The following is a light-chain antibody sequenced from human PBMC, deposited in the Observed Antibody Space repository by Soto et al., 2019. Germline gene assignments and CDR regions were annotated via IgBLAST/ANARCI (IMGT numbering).Light chain of an antibody. CDR2: EVS. CDR1: SXDVGGYNY. J-gene: IGLJ1*01. Sequence: QSVLTQPASVSGSPGQSITISCTGSSXDVGGYNYLSWYQQHPGKAPKLIIYEVSNRPSGVSDRFSGSKSGNTASLTISGLQAEDEADYYCTSHAGTINFPYIFGTGTKITVL. CDR3: TSHAGTINFPYI. V-gene: IGLV2-14*01.